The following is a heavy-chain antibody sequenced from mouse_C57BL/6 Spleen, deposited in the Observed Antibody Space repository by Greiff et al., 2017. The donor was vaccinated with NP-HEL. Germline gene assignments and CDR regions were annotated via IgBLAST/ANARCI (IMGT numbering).Heavy chain of an antibody. D-gene: IGHD2-5*01. CDR3: ARCFYYSNYDY. CDR2: IYPGDGDT. V-gene: IGHV1-82*01. Sequence: VQLQQSGPELVKPGASVKISCKASGYAFSSSWMNWVKQRPGKGLEWIGRIYPGDGDTNYNGKFKGKATLTADKSSSTAYMQLSSLTSEDSAVYFCARCFYYSNYDYWGQGTTLTVSS. CDR1: GYAFSSSW. J-gene: IGHJ2*01.